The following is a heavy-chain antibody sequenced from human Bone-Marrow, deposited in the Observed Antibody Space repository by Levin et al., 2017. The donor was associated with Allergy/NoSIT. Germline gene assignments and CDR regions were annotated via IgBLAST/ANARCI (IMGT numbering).Heavy chain of an antibody. V-gene: IGHV4-59*01. Sequence: NPSETLSLTCSVSNDSISNYYWSWIRQPPGKGLEWIGYMSHSGSAKYNPSLKSRVAISVDTSKNQFSLNVTSVIPADAAVYYCARARGGLRFLEWPYYFDSWGQGTLVTVSS. CDR1: NDSISNYY. CDR2: MSHSGSA. CDR3: ARARGGLRFLEWPYYFDS. D-gene: IGHD3-3*01. J-gene: IGHJ4*02.